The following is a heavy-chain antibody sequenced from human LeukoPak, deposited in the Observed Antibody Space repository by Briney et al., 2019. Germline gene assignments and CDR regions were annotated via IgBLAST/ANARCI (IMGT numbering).Heavy chain of an antibody. Sequence: GGSLRLSCAASGFTFSSYAMGWVRQAPGKGLEWVSAISGSGGSTYYADSVKGRFTISRENSKNTLYLQMNSLRAEDTAVYYCAKGGDSYGSSYFDYWGQGTLVTVSS. V-gene: IGHV3-23*01. J-gene: IGHJ4*02. CDR2: ISGSGGST. D-gene: IGHD5-18*01. CDR1: GFTFSSYA. CDR3: AKGGDSYGSSYFDY.